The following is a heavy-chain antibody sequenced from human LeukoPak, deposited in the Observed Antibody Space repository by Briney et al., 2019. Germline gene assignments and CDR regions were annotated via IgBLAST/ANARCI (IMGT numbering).Heavy chain of an antibody. Sequence: GGSLRLSCAASGFTVSSNYMSWVRQAPGKGLEWVSVIYSGGSTYYADSVKGRFTISRDNSKNTQYLQMNSLRAEDTAVYYCARDVAATGWFDPWGQGTLVTVSS. CDR1: GFTVSSNY. V-gene: IGHV3-53*01. J-gene: IGHJ5*02. CDR3: ARDVAATGWFDP. CDR2: IYSGGST. D-gene: IGHD6-13*01.